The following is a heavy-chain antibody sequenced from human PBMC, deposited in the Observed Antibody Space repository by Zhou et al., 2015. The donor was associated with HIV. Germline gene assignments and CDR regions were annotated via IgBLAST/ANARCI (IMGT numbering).Heavy chain of an antibody. CDR3: VKGCSTGINCFYFDD. CDR2: MSGDGANK. J-gene: IGHJ4*02. V-gene: IGHV3-30*18. D-gene: IGHD2-8*02. CDR1: GFTFSSTG. Sequence: QVQLVESGGGVVQPGRSLRLSCAASGFTFSSTGMHWVRQAPGKGLEWVGVMSGDGANKYYADSMKGRFTISRDNSQNTLYLQMNDLRPEDTAVYYCVKGCSTGINCFYFDDWGQGALVTVSS.